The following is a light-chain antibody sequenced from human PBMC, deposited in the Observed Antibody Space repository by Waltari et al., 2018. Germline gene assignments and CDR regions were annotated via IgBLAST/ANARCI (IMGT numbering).Light chain of an antibody. CDR1: SGHANDA. CDR3: QTWDTGIQV. J-gene: IGLJ2*01. V-gene: IGLV4-69*01. Sequence: QLVLTQSSSASASLGASVRLTCTLGSGHANDAIAWHQQQPGKGPRFVMKVSRDGRHNKRCGVPDRFSGSSSGAERYLTSSNVQSEDEADYYCQTWDTGIQVFGGGTKLTVL. CDR2: VSRDGRH.